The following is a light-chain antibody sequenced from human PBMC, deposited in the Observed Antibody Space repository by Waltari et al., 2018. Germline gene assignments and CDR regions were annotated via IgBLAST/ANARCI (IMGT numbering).Light chain of an antibody. CDR2: KAS. J-gene: IGKJ1*01. V-gene: IGKV1-5*03. CDR3: QQYINYWT. CDR1: QNAERF. Sequence: DYQMTQSPSTLSASVGDRITITCRASQNAERFLAWYQQKPGKAPKLLIYKASILETGVPSRFVGSGSGTEFTLTINSLQPDDFATYYCQQYINYWTFGQGTKVESK.